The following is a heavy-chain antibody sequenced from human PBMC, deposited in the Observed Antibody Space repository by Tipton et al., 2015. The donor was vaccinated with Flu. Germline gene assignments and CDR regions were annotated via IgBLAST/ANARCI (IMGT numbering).Heavy chain of an antibody. J-gene: IGHJ6*02. D-gene: IGHD1-26*01. V-gene: IGHV4-34*01. CDR1: GGSFSGYF. CDR3: ARGWESRGGMDV. CDR2: INHSGST. Sequence: TLSLTCAVYGGSFSGYFWTWIRQPPGKGLEWIGEINHSGSTSYNPSLKSRVTISVDTSKNQFSLKLTSVTAADTAVYYWARGWESRGGMDVWGQGTTVTVSS.